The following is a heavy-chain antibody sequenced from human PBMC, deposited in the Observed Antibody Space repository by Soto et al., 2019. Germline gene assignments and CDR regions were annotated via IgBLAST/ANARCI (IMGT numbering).Heavy chain of an antibody. V-gene: IGHV1-2*02. CDR3: ARLVLRFLEWTDAFDI. CDR2: INPNSGGT. D-gene: IGHD3-3*01. Sequence: ASVKVSCKASGYTFTGYYMHWVRQAPGQGLEWMGWINPNSGGTNYAQKFQGRVTMTRDTSISTAYMELSRLRSDDTAVYYCARLVLRFLEWTDAFDIWGQGTMVTV. CDR1: GYTFTGYY. J-gene: IGHJ3*02.